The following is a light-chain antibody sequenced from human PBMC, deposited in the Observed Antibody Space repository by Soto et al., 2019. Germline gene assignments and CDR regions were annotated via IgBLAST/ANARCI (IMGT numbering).Light chain of an antibody. CDR3: QQYNTYSWT. V-gene: IGKV1-5*01. Sequence: DIQMTQSPSTLSASVGDRVTITCRAGQSISTWLAWYQQKPGQAPKLLISAASNLESGVPSRFSGSGSGTDFTLTISGLQPDDFATYYCQQYNTYSWTFGQGTKV. CDR2: AAS. J-gene: IGKJ1*01. CDR1: QSISTW.